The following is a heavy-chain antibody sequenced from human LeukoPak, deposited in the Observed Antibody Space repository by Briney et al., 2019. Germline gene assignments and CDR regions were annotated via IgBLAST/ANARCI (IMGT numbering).Heavy chain of an antibody. V-gene: IGHV3-23*01. Sequence: GESLRLSCAASGFTFSSYAMGWVRQAPGRGLEWVSAISGSGGSTYYADSVKGRFTISRDNSKNTLYLQMNSLRAEDTAVYYCAKDKSYYYDSGSYGLDYWGQGTLVTVSS. CDR1: GFTFSSYA. CDR3: AKDKSYYYDSGSYGLDY. D-gene: IGHD3-10*01. J-gene: IGHJ4*02. CDR2: ISGSGGST.